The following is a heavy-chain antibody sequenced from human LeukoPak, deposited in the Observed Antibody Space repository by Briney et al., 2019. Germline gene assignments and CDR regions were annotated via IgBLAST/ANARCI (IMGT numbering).Heavy chain of an antibody. Sequence: PGRSLRLSCAASRFTFSNYCMHWVRQAPGKGLEWVAVIWFDGSNKYYADSVKGRFTISRDNSKNTLLLLMNGLRAGDTAVYYCARDRSSWSPFYYFDYWGRGTLVTVSS. CDR2: IWFDGSNK. J-gene: IGHJ4*02. CDR1: RFTFSNYC. D-gene: IGHD6-13*01. CDR3: ARDRSSWSPFYYFDY. V-gene: IGHV3-33*01.